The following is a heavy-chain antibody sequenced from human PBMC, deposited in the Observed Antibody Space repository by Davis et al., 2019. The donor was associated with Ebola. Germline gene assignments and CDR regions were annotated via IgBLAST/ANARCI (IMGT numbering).Heavy chain of an antibody. D-gene: IGHD6-19*01. V-gene: IGHV3-23*01. CDR3: ARAPPPYSSGWYLPY. CDR2: ISASGSST. CDR1: GFTFSSYA. J-gene: IGHJ4*02. Sequence: PGGSLRLSCAASGFTFSSYAMSWVRQAPGQGLEWVSSISASGSSTYYADSVKGRFTISRDNSKNTLYLQMNSLRAEDTAVYYCARAPPPYSSGWYLPYWGQGTLVTVSS.